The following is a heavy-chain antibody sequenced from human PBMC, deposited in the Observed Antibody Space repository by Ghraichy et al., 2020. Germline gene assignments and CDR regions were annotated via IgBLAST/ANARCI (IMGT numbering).Heavy chain of an antibody. V-gene: IGHV4-4*02. J-gene: IGHJ5*02. Sequence: EWIGEIYQSGSTYYNPSLKSRATISLDKSKNQFSLKLTSVPAADTAVYYCAKDRMSGYPGGFDPWGQGTLVTVSS. D-gene: IGHD3-3*01. CDR2: IYQSGST. CDR3: AKDRMSGYPGGFDP.